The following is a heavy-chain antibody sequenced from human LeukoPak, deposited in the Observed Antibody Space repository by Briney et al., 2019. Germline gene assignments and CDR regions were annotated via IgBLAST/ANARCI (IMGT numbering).Heavy chain of an antibody. Sequence: PGGSLRLSRAASGFTFSSYGMSWVRQAPGKGLEWVSTISGSAYNTYYADSVKGRFTISRDNSANTLYLQMNSLRAEDTALYYCAKHSGSYFIYYVDSWGQGTPVTVSS. CDR2: ISGSAYNT. D-gene: IGHD1-26*01. CDR3: AKHSGSYFIYYVDS. CDR1: GFTFSSYG. V-gene: IGHV3-23*01. J-gene: IGHJ4*02.